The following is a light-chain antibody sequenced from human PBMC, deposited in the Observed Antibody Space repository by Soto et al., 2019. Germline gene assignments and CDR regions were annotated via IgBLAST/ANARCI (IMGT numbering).Light chain of an antibody. V-gene: IGKV1-9*01. CDR1: QGISSY. Sequence: IQLTQSPSSLSASVGDRVTITCRASQGISSYLAWYQQRPGKAPKLLIYDASTLQSGVPSRVGGSGSGTDFTLTISSLPPENFGTYYCQQLSSHPYTFGQGTKLEIK. CDR3: QQLSSHPYT. J-gene: IGKJ2*01. CDR2: DAS.